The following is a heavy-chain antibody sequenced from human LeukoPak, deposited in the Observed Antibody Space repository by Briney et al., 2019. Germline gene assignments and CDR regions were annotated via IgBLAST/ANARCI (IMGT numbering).Heavy chain of an antibody. CDR1: GYTFTGYY. CDR2: VNPNSGDT. V-gene: IGHV1-2*02. J-gene: IGHJ5*02. D-gene: IGHD1-26*01. CDR3: ARDGRGVGATKRTYNWFDP. Sequence: GASVKVSCKASGYTFTGYYLHWVRQAPGQGLEWMGCVNPNSGDTNYAQKFQGRVTMTRDTSISTAYMELSRLRSDDTAVYYCARDGRGVGATKRTYNWFDPWGQGTLVTVSS.